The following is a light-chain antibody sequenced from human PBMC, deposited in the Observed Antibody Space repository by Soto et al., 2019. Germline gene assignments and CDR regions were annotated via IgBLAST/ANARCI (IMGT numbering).Light chain of an antibody. CDR2: EVS. Sequence: QSVLTQPPSASGSPGQSVTISCTGTSSDVGGYNYVSWYQQHPGKAPKLMIYEVSKRPSGVPDRFSGSKSGNTASLTVSGLQAEDDADYYCSSYAGSTPYVFGTGTKLTVL. J-gene: IGLJ1*01. CDR3: SSYAGSTPYV. V-gene: IGLV2-8*01. CDR1: SSDVGGYNY.